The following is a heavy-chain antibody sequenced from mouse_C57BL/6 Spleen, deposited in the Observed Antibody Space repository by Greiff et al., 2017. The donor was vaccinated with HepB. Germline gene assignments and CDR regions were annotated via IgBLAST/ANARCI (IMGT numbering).Heavy chain of an antibody. D-gene: IGHD2-4*01. CDR3: ARGDYDDDALYYAMDY. Sequence: QVQLQQPGAELVKPGASVKMSCKASGYTFTSYWITWVKQRPGQGLEWIGDIYPGSGSTNYNEKFKSKATLTVDTSSSTAYMQLSSLTSEDSAVYYCARGDYDDDALYYAMDYWGQGTSVTVSS. CDR1: GYTFTSYW. CDR2: IYPGSGST. V-gene: IGHV1-55*01. J-gene: IGHJ4*01.